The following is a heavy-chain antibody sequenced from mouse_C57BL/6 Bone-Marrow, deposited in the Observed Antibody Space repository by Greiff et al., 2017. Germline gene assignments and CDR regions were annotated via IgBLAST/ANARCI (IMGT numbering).Heavy chain of an antibody. Sequence: QVQLQQPGAELVKPGASVKMSCKASGYTFTSYWMPWVKQRPGQGLEWIGEIYPADGGTNYNQKFKGKATLTVDTSSSTAYMQLSSLTSEDSAVYDCARRDYGWYFDVWGTGTTVTVSS. J-gene: IGHJ1*03. D-gene: IGHD1-1*01. CDR1: GYTFTSYW. CDR3: ARRDYGWYFDV. V-gene: IGHV1-55*01. CDR2: IYPADGGT.